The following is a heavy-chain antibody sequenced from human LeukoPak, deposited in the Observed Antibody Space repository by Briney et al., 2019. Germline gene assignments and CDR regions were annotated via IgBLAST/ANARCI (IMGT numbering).Heavy chain of an antibody. CDR1: GFTFSSYE. V-gene: IGHV3-48*03. CDR3: ARGARY. Sequence: PGGSLRLSCAASGFTFSSYEINWVRQAPGKGLEWVSYILGNGSSIYYADSVKGRFIISRDNAKKSLFLQMNNLRAEDTAVYYCARGARYWGQGTLVTVSS. J-gene: IGHJ4*02. CDR2: ILGNGSSI.